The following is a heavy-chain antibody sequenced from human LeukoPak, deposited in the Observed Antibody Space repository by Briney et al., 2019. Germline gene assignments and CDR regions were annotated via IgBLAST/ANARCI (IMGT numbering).Heavy chain of an antibody. V-gene: IGHV4-34*01. D-gene: IGHD6-13*01. CDR2: INHSGST. CDR3: ARGRWSYSSSWFDY. CDR1: GGSFSGYY. Sequence: PSETLSLTCAVYGGSFSGYYWSWIRQPPGKGLEWIGEINHSGSTNYNPSLKSRVTISVDTSKNQFSLKLSSVTAADTAVYYCARGRWSYSSSWFDYWGQGTLVTASS. J-gene: IGHJ4*02.